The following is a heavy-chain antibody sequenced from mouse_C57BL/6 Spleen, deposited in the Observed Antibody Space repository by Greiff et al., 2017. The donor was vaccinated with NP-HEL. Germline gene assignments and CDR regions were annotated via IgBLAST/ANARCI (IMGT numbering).Heavy chain of an antibody. D-gene: IGHD1-1*01. V-gene: IGHV1-42*01. Sequence: VQLQQSGPELVKPGASVKISCKASGYSFTGYYMNWVKQSPEKSLEWIGEINPSTGGTTYNQKFKAKATLTVDKSSSTAYMQLKSLTSEDSAVYYCARGVSYYGSSYEDWFAYWGQGTLVTVSA. CDR3: ARGVSYYGSSYEDWFAY. J-gene: IGHJ3*01. CDR1: GYSFTGYY. CDR2: INPSTGGT.